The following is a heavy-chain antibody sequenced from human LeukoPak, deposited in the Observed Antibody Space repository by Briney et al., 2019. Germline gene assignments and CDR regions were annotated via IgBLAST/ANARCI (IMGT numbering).Heavy chain of an antibody. V-gene: IGHV3-43D*03. CDR1: GFTFDDYA. Sequence: GGSLSLSCAASGFTFDDYAMHWVRQAPGKGLEWVSLISWDGGSTYYADSVKGRFTISRDNSKNSLYLQMNSLRAEDTALYYCAKDISNWNERGGFDYWGQGTLVTVSS. J-gene: IGHJ4*02. D-gene: IGHD1-20*01. CDR2: ISWDGGST. CDR3: AKDISNWNERGGFDY.